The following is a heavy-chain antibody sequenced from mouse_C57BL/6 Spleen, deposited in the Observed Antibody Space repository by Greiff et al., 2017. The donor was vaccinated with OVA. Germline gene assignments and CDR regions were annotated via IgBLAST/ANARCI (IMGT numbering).Heavy chain of an antibody. CDR3: AREAGRAWFAY. J-gene: IGHJ3*01. D-gene: IGHD4-1*01. V-gene: IGHV5-17*01. CDR2: ISSGSSTI. Sequence: EVKVVESGGGLVKPGGSLKLSCAASGFTFSDYGMHWVRQAPEKGLEWVAYISSGSSTIYYADTVKGRFTISRDNAKNTLFLQMTSLRSEDTAMYYCAREAGRAWFAYWGQGTLVTVSA. CDR1: GFTFSDYG.